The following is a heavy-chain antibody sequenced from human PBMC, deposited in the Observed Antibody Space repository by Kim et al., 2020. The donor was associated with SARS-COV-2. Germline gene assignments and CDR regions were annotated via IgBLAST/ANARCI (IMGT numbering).Heavy chain of an antibody. CDR1: GGSISSYY. D-gene: IGHD6-13*01. Sequence: SETLSLTCTVSGGSISSYYWSWIRQPPGKGLEWIGYIYYSGSTNYNPPLKSRVTISVDTSKNQFSLKLSSVTAADTAVYYCARAGTGRWEAAALGGMDVWGQGTTVTVSS. J-gene: IGHJ6*02. CDR2: IYYSGST. V-gene: IGHV4-59*13. CDR3: ARAGTGRWEAAALGGMDV.